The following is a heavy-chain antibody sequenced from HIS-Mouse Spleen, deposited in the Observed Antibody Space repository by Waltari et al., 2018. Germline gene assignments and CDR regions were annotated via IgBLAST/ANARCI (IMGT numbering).Heavy chain of an antibody. Sequence: TISRENAKNSLYLQMNSLRAGDTAVYYCARSIAARRGAFDIWGQGTMVTVSS. V-gene: IGHV3-13*01. D-gene: IGHD6-6*01. CDR3: ARSIAARRGAFDI. J-gene: IGHJ3*02.